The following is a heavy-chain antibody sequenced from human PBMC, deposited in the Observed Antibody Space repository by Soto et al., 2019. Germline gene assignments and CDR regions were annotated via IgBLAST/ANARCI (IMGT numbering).Heavy chain of an antibody. CDR3: AKEKASTYYYDSSGYYYFDY. V-gene: IGHV3-30*18. D-gene: IGHD3-22*01. Sequence: PGGSLRLSCAASGFTFSSYGMHWVRQAPGKGLEWVAVISYDGSNKYYAGSVKGRFTISRDNSKNTLYLQMNSLRAEDTAVYYCAKEKASTYYYDSSGYYYFDYWGQGTLVTVAS. CDR1: GFTFSSYG. J-gene: IGHJ4*02. CDR2: ISYDGSNK.